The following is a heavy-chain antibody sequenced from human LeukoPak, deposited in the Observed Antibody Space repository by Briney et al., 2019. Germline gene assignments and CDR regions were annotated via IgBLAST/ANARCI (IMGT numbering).Heavy chain of an antibody. CDR2: INHSGST. J-gene: IGHJ1*01. CDR1: GGSISSSSYY. Sequence: SETLSLTCTVSGGSISSSSYYWSWIRQPPGKGLEWIGEINHSGSTNYNPSLKSRVTISVDTSKNQFSLKLSSVTVADTAVYYCARGSSITIFGVVIIGYFQHWGQGTLVTVSS. V-gene: IGHV4-39*07. CDR3: ARGSSITIFGVVIIGYFQH. D-gene: IGHD3-3*01.